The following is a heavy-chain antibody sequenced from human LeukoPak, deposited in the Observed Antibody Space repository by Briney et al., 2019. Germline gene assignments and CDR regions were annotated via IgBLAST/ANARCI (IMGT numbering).Heavy chain of an antibody. D-gene: IGHD3-3*01. J-gene: IGHJ4*02. Sequence: ASVKVPCKASGYTFTGYYMHWVRQAPGQGLEWMGWINPNSGGTNYAQKFQGRVTMTRDTSISTAYMELSRLRSDDTAVYYCARVMPYTIFGVVSNSFDYWGQGTLVTVSS. CDR1: GYTFTGYY. CDR3: ARVMPYTIFGVVSNSFDY. CDR2: INPNSGGT. V-gene: IGHV1-2*02.